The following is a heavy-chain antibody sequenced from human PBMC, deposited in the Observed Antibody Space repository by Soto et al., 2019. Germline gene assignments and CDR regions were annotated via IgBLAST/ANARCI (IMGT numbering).Heavy chain of an antibody. CDR3: ARGDYYDSSGYYYPLAVFDY. D-gene: IGHD3-22*01. Sequence: EASVKVSCKASGGTFSSYAISWVRQAPGQGLEWMGGVIPILGTANYAQKFQGRVTITADESTSTAYMELSSLRSEDTAVYYCARGDYYDSSGYYYPLAVFDYWGQGTLVTVSS. CDR1: GGTFSSYA. CDR2: VIPILGTA. J-gene: IGHJ4*02. V-gene: IGHV1-69*13.